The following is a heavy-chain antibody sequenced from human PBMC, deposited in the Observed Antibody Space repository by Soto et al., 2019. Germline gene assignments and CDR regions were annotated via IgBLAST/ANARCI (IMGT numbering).Heavy chain of an antibody. CDR3: ARAFFYQGSDSRGYSFDACAF. CDR2: ISAHTGSS. Sequence: QVQLGQSGAEVQKPGASVKVSCKASGYTVTSSGMSWVWQAPGQGLEWMGWISAHTGSSEYAQRFQCRVTRTTDRSTSTAYMELRSLRSDDADVYYCARAFFYQGSDSRGYSFDACAFWGPGTLVPVSS. D-gene: IGHD3-22*01. J-gene: IGHJ3*01. V-gene: IGHV1-18*01. CDR1: GYTVTSSG.